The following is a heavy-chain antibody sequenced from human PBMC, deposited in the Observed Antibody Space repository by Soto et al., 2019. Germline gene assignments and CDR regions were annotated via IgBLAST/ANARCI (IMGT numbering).Heavy chain of an antibody. CDR1: GFTFSSYG. V-gene: IGHV3-30*18. CDR3: VKDPADSALACYFDL. CDR2: ISYDGSKK. J-gene: IGHJ2*01. Sequence: QVQLVESGGGVVQPGRSLRLSCAASGFTFSSYGMHWVRQAPGKGLEWVAVISYDGSKKYSADSVKGRFTISRDNAKNTLYLQMNSLRAEDTAVYYCVKDPADSALACYFDLWGRGTLVTVSS. D-gene: IGHD2-15*01.